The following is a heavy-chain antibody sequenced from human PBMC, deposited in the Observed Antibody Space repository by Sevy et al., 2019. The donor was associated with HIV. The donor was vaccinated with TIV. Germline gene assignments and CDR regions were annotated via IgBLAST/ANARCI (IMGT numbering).Heavy chain of an antibody. CDR2: ISSSSSTI. D-gene: IGHD3-10*01. Sequence: GGSLRLSCAASGFTFSSYSMNWVRQAPGKGLEWVSYISSSSSTIYYADSVKGRFTISRDNAKNSLYLQMNSLSDEDTAVYYCARDFRYYYGSGSYLSLDYWGQGALVTVSS. V-gene: IGHV3-48*02. J-gene: IGHJ4*02. CDR3: ARDFRYYYGSGSYLSLDY. CDR1: GFTFSSYS.